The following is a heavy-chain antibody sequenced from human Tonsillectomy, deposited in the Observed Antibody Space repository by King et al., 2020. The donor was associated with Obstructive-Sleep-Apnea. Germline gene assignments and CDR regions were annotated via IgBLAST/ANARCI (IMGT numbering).Heavy chain of an antibody. D-gene: IGHD3-9*01. CDR2: ISWNSGSI. J-gene: IGHJ4*02. V-gene: IGHV3-9*01. CDR3: AKGADILTGHFDY. CDR1: GFTFDDYA. Sequence: VQLVESGGGLVQPGRSLRLSCAASGFTFDDYAMHWVRQAPGKGLEWVSGISWNSGSIGYADSVKGRFTFSRNNAKNSLYLQMNSLRAEDTALYYCAKGADILTGHFDYWGQGTLVTVSS.